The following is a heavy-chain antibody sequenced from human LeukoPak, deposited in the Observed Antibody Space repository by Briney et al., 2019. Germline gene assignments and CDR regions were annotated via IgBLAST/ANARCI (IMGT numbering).Heavy chain of an antibody. J-gene: IGHJ6*01. CDR1: GFTFSSYT. Sequence: GGSLRLSCAASGFTFSSYTMNWVRQAPGKGLEWVSYISSSSSYIYYADSVKGRFTISRDNAENSLYPQMNSLRAEDTAVYYCARGSEGYCSGGGCYYGMDVWGQGTTVTVSS. D-gene: IGHD2-15*01. CDR2: ISSSSSYI. V-gene: IGHV3-21*01. CDR3: ARGSEGYCSGGGCYYGMDV.